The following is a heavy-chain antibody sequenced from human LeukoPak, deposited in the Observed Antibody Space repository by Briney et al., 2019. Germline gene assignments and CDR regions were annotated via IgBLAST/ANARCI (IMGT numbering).Heavy chain of an antibody. CDR3: AASVYGGNTHFDY. D-gene: IGHD4-23*01. Sequence: PGGSLRLSCAASGFTFTNYWMTWVRQAPGEGLEWVANIKQDESEKYYVDSVKGRFTISRDNAKNSLHLQMNSLRAEDTAVYYCAASVYGGNTHFDYWGQGTLVTVSS. J-gene: IGHJ4*02. CDR1: GFTFTNYW. CDR2: IKQDESEK. V-gene: IGHV3-7*05.